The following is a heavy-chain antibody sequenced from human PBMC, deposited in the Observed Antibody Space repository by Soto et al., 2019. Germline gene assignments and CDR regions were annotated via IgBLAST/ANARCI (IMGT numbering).Heavy chain of an antibody. J-gene: IGHJ4*02. CDR3: AKDGPIDRYEVTTEIDY. Sequence: EVQLLESGGGLVQHGGSLRLSCAASGFTFSSYAMSWVRQAPGKGLEWVSAISGSGGSTYYADSVKGRFTISRDNSKITLYLQMNSLRAEDTSVYYCAKDGPIDRYEVTTEIDYWGQGPLVTVSS. V-gene: IGHV3-23*01. CDR1: GFTFSSYA. D-gene: IGHD4-17*01. CDR2: ISGSGGST.